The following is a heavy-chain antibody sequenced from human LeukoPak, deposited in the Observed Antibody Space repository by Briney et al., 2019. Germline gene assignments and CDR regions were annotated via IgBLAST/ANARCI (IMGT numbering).Heavy chain of an antibody. CDR2: INPSGGST. CDR1: GYTFTSYY. V-gene: IGHV1-46*01. CDR3: ARTTGLIEMATMGDYYFDY. Sequence: ASVKVSCKASGYTFTSYYMHWVRQAPGQGLEWMGIINPSGGSTSYAQKFQGRVTMTRDTSTSTVYMELSSLRSEDTAVYYCARTTGLIEMATMGDYYFDYWGQGTLVTVSS. J-gene: IGHJ4*02. D-gene: IGHD5-24*01.